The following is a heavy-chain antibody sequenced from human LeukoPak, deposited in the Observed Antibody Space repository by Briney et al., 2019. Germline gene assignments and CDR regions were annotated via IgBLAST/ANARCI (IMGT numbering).Heavy chain of an antibody. CDR3: ARGGYKYDS. CDR2: IYPGDSDT. V-gene: IGHV5-51*01. J-gene: IGHJ4*02. CDR1: GYRFTNYW. Sequence: GESLKISCKGSGYRFTNYWIGWGRQMPGKGLEWMGIIYPGDSDTRYSPSFQCQVTMLADKSISTSCLQWSRLKASDTAIYYCARGGYKYDSWGQGTLVTVSS. D-gene: IGHD5-18*01.